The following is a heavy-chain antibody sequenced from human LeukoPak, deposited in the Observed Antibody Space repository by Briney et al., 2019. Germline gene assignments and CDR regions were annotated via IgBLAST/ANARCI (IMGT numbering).Heavy chain of an antibody. CDR1: GFPFSSYS. V-gene: IGHV3-30*04. CDR2: ISNDGSHK. CDR3: ARDPNRLADYGGDYFDH. J-gene: IGHJ4*02. D-gene: IGHD4-23*01. Sequence: GGSLRLSCAASGFPFSSYSMHWVCQAPGNGLEWVAVISNDGSHKYYADSVKGRFIISRDNSKNTLSLQMNTLRPDDTAVFYCARDPNRLADYGGDYFDHWGQGTLVTVSS.